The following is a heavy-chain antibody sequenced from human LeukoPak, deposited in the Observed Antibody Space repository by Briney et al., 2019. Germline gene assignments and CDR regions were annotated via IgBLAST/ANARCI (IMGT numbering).Heavy chain of an antibody. CDR3: ATPPTNLGSYVLGY. Sequence: SGGXFSXYXXXXXXQXXXXGLXXXXXXIAMFGTANYAQTLQGRVTITTDEATSKGYMEVSRLRSEDTAVYYCATPPTNLGSYVLGYWGQGTLVTVSS. CDR1: GGXFSXYX. CDR2: XIAMFGTA. V-gene: IGHV1-69*05. D-gene: IGHD1-26*01. J-gene: IGHJ4*02.